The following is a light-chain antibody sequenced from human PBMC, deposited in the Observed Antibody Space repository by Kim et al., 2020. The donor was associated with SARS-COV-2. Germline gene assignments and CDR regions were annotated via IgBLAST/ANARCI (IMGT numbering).Light chain of an antibody. CDR3: QKYSSAPST. Sequence: ASVGARVTITCRASQGISNYLAWYQQKPGKVPKLLIYAASTLQSGVPSRFSGSGSGTDFTLTISSLQPEDVSTYYCQKYSSAPSTFGPGTKVDIK. CDR1: QGISNY. CDR2: AAS. V-gene: IGKV1-27*01. J-gene: IGKJ3*01.